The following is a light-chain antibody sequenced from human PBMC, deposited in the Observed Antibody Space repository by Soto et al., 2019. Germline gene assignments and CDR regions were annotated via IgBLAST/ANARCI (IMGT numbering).Light chain of an antibody. CDR2: SNN. Sequence: QSVLTQPPSASGTPGQRVSISCSGNSSNIGSNTVNWYHQLPGTAPTLLIKSNNQRPSGIPDRFSGSKSGTSASLAISGLQSEDEADCYCATWDDSLNGWVFGGGTKVTVL. CDR1: SSNIGSNT. V-gene: IGLV1-44*01. CDR3: ATWDDSLNGWV. J-gene: IGLJ3*02.